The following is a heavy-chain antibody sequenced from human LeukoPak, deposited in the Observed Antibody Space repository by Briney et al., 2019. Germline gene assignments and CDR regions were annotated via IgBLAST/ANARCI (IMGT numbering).Heavy chain of an antibody. CDR3: AGSCGGDCYSSHRYYFDY. D-gene: IGHD2-21*02. J-gene: IGHJ4*02. V-gene: IGHV3-21*01. CDR1: GFTFSHFT. Sequence: GGSLRLSCAASGFTFSHFTINWVRQAPGKGLEWVSTISGSSTYIFYADSVKGRFTISRDDAKNSLYLQMNSLRAEDTAVYYCAGSCGGDCYSSHRYYFDYWGQGSLVTVSS. CDR2: ISGSSTYI.